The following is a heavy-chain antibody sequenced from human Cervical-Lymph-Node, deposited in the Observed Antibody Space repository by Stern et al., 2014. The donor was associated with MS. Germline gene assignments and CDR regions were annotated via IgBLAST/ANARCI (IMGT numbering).Heavy chain of an antibody. D-gene: IGHD4-17*01. V-gene: IGHV3-48*02. Sequence: EVPLVPSGGGMVQPGGSLRQSCRGSGFTFANSYLNWVRQVPGKGLEWVSYISSGSGTIYYADSVKGRFTISRDNAESSVYLQMNSLRDGDTAVYYCVRATVSGYFDYWGQGTLVTVSS. CDR1: GFTFANSY. CDR2: ISSGSGTI. CDR3: VRATVSGYFDY. J-gene: IGHJ4*02.